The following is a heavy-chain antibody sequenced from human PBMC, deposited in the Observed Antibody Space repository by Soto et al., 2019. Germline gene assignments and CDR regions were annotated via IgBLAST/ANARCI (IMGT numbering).Heavy chain of an antibody. CDR3: ARYVRRGSSGYSYYYYYGMDV. CDR1: GGSISSGGYS. D-gene: IGHD3-22*01. Sequence: LSLTCAVSGGSISSGGYSWSWIRQPPGKGLEWIGYIYHSGSTYYNPSLKSRVTISVDRSKNQFSLKLSSVTAADTAVYYCARYVRRGSSGYSYYYYYGMDVWGQGTTVTVSS. J-gene: IGHJ6*02. CDR2: IYHSGST. V-gene: IGHV4-30-2*01.